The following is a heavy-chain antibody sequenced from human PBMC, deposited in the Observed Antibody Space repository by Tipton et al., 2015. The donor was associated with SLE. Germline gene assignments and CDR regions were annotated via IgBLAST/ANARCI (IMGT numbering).Heavy chain of an antibody. CDR1: GFDFSTYW. D-gene: IGHD3-16*01. CDR2: IKDDGTEK. CDR3: ARIKITGGGGEAFDI. J-gene: IGHJ3*02. V-gene: IGHV3-7*01. Sequence: SLRLSCAASGFDFSTYWMTWVRPAPGKGLEWVANIKDDGTEKYYLDSVWGRFTFSRDNAKNSLYLQMSSLRVEDTAVYYCARIKITGGGGEAFDIWGQGTMVTVSS.